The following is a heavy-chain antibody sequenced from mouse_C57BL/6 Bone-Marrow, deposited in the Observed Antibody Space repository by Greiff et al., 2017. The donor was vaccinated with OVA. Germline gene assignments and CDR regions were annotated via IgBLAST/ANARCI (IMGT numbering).Heavy chain of an antibody. CDR3: AKNREYYDGYYGFGY. CDR1: GFSLTSYG. D-gene: IGHD2-3*01. CDR2: IWRGGST. V-gene: IGHV2-5*01. J-gene: IGHJ3*01. Sequence: VQLQQSGPGLVQPSQRLSITCTVSGFSLTSYGVHWVRQSPGKGLEWLGVIWRGGSTDYNAAFMSRLSITKDNSKSQVFFKMNSLQADDTAIYYGAKNREYYDGYYGFGYWGQGTLVTVSA.